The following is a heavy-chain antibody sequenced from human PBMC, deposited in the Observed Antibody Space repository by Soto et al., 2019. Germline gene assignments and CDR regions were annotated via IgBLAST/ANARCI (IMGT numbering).Heavy chain of an antibody. J-gene: IGHJ5*02. CDR3: ARDRRSAHGTRGSIDP. D-gene: IGHD6-13*01. CDR1: GGYIGSGGYY. Sequence: QVQLQESGPGLVKPSQTLSLTCNVSGGYIGSGGYYWSWIRQHPGKDLEWIGYIYYTGSTYYNRSLRSRVSMSVDTSKNQFSQKLTSVTAADTAVYYCARDRRSAHGTRGSIDPWGQGTMVTVSA. CDR2: IYYTGST. V-gene: IGHV4-31*03.